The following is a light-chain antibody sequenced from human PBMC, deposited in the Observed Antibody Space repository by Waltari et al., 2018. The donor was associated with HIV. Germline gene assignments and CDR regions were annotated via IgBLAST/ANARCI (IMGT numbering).Light chain of an antibody. CDR1: SPNIGAGYD. CDR2: GNN. Sequence: QSVLTQPPSVSGAPGQRVTTSCTGSSPNIGAGYDVHWYQQLPGTAPKLLIYGNNNRPSGVPDRFSGSKSGTSASLAITGLQAEDEADYYCQSYDSSLSGWVFGGGTKLTVL. CDR3: QSYDSSLSGWV. J-gene: IGLJ3*02. V-gene: IGLV1-40*01.